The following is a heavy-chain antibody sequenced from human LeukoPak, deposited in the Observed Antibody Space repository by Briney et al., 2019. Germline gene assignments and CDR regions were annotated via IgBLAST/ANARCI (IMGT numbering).Heavy chain of an antibody. CDR3: ARKTGTTGEAFDY. CDR2: IYSGGST. D-gene: IGHD1-1*01. Sequence: GGSLRLSCAASGFTVSSNYMSWVRQAPGKGLEWVSVIYSGGSTHYADSVKGRFTISRDNSKKTLYLQMNSLRAEDTAVYYCARKTGTTGEAFDYWGQGTQVTVSS. J-gene: IGHJ4*02. V-gene: IGHV3-53*01. CDR1: GFTVSSNY.